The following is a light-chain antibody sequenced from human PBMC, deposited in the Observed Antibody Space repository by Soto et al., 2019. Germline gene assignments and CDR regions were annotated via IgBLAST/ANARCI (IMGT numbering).Light chain of an antibody. Sequence: QAVVTQEPSLTVSPGGTVTPTFASSTGAVVSGHYPYGFQQKPGQAPRTLIYDTTKKHSWTPARFSGSLLGGKAALTLSGAQPEDEAEYYCLLAYSGTEVFGGGTKLTVL. CDR1: TGAVVSGHY. CDR2: DTT. V-gene: IGLV7-46*01. CDR3: LLAYSGTEV. J-gene: IGLJ3*02.